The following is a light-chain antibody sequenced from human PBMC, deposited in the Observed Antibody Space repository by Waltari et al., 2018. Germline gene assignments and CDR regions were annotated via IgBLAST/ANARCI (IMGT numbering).Light chain of an antibody. CDR3: QHYEGWPPWT. CDR1: QSVRTK. V-gene: IGKV3-15*01. Sequence: EIVLTQSPATLSVSPGERATPSCRASQSVRTKVAWYQQRPGQAPRLLIYAASSRATGVPARFGGSGSETDFTLTISGLQSEDFAVYYCQHYEGWPPWTFGQGTKV. J-gene: IGKJ1*01. CDR2: AAS.